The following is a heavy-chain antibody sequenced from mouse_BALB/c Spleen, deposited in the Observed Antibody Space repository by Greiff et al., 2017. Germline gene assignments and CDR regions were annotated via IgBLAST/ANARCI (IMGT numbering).Heavy chain of an antibody. CDR1: GYSFTSYW. CDR2: IDPSDSET. V-gene: IGHV1S127*01. D-gene: IGHD2-1*01. Sequence: QVQLQQSGPQLVRPGASVKISCKASGYSFTSYWMHWVKQRPGQGLEWIGMIDPSDSETRLNQKFKDKATLTVDKSSSTAYMQLSSPTSEDSAVYYCARGAYGNYDWYFDVWGAGTTVTVSS. CDR3: ARGAYGNYDWYFDV. J-gene: IGHJ1*01.